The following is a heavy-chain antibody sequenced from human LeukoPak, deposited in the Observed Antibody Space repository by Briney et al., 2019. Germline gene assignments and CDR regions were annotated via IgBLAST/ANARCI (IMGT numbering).Heavy chain of an antibody. CDR2: IRSRRDNYAT. CDR1: GFSLSDSH. J-gene: IGHJ4*02. V-gene: IGHV3-73*01. Sequence: GGSLRLSCAASGFSLSDSHMHWVRQAPGKGLEWVGHIRSRRDNYATAYGVSVQGRFTISRDDSNNMAYLQMNSLTADDTAVYHCPRQTVSCHDFWGQGTLVTVSS. D-gene: IGHD2-2*01. CDR3: PRQTVSCHDF.